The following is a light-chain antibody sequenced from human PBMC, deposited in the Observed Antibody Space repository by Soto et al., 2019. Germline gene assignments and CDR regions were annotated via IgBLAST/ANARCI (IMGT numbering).Light chain of an antibody. J-gene: IGKJ4*01. CDR3: QQYNQWPPLT. Sequence: EIVMTQSPAALSVSPGERCTLSCRASQRVSRDLAWYQQKPGQAPRLLIYDTSTRATGVPARFSGSGSGTEFTLTISDLQSEDFAVYYCQQYNQWPPLTFGGGTKVDIK. CDR2: DTS. CDR1: QRVSRD. V-gene: IGKV3D-15*01.